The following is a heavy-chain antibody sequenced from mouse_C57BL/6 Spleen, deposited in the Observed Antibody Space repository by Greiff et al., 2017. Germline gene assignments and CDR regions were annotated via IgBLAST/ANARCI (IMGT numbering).Heavy chain of an antibody. V-gene: IGHV5-12*01. CDR1: GFTFSDYY. Sequence: EVQLMESGGGLVQPGGSLKLSCAASGFTFSDYYMYWVRQTPEKRLEWVAYISNGGGSTYYPATVKGRFTISRDNAKNTLYLQMSRLKSEDTAMYYCARRVYDGYSDFDDWGQGTTLTVSS. J-gene: IGHJ2*01. CDR3: ARRVYDGYSDFDD. D-gene: IGHD2-3*01. CDR2: ISNGGGST.